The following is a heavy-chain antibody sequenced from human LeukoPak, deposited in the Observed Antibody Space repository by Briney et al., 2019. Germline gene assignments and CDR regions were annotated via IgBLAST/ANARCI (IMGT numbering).Heavy chain of an antibody. CDR3: ARDRGHHYDSSGSYRGDAFDI. CDR1: GVTFSSDW. D-gene: IGHD3-22*01. V-gene: IGHV3-74*01. J-gene: IGHJ3*02. Sequence: GGSLRLSCAASGVTFSSDWMHWSCQGPGEGLGWVSRINSDGSGTSYADSAKGRSTISRDNAKNTLYLQMRSLRADDTTVYYCARDRGHHYDSSGSYRGDAFDIWGQGTMVTVSS. CDR2: INSDGSGT.